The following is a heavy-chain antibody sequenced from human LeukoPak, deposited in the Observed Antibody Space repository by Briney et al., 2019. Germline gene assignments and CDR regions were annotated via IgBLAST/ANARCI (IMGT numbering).Heavy chain of an antibody. J-gene: IGHJ4*02. V-gene: IGHV3-30*18. D-gene: IGHD2-2*01. Sequence: GGSLRLSCAASGFTFSSYGMHWVRQAPGKGLEWVAVISYDGSNKYYADSVKGRFTISRDNSKNTLYLQMSSLRAEDTAVYYCAKDVPTAYFDYWGQGTLVTVSS. CDR2: ISYDGSNK. CDR1: GFTFSSYG. CDR3: AKDVPTAYFDY.